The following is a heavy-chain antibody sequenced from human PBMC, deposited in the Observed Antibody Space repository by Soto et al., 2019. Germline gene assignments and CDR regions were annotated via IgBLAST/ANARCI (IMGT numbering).Heavy chain of an antibody. Sequence: GGSLRLSCAASGFTFSSYAMGWVRQAPGKGLECVAVISYDGSNKYYADSVKGRFTISRDNSKNTLYLQMNSLRAEDTAVYYCARGERYCSGGSCYYETPFDYWGQGTLVTVSS. D-gene: IGHD2-15*01. CDR3: ARGERYCSGGSCYYETPFDY. CDR2: ISYDGSNK. V-gene: IGHV3-30-3*01. CDR1: GFTFSSYA. J-gene: IGHJ4*02.